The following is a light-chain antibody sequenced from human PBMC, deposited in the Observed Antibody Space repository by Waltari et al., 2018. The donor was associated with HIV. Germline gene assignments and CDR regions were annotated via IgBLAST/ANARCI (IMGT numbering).Light chain of an antibody. CDR3: LQDYSFPFT. V-gene: IGKV1-6*01. CDR2: ARC. J-gene: IGKJ3*01. CDR1: QYIRSD. Sequence: AIQMTQSPSSLSASVGDRVTITCRASQYIRSDLGWYQEKPGKAPKLLIYARCSLQGGVASRFSGSGSGTDFTLTINSLQPEDFATYYCLQDYSFPFTFGPGTKVDVK.